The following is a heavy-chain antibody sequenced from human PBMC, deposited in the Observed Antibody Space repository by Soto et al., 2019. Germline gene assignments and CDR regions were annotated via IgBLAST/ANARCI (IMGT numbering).Heavy chain of an antibody. J-gene: IGHJ4*02. CDR2: IKPDGSAT. CDR3: FGGNGGPQ. D-gene: IGHD3-16*01. CDR1: DFTFRNYW. Sequence: GGSLRLSCATSDFTFRNYWMNWVRQAPGKGLEWVANIKPDGSATNYVDSVKGRFTISRDNVRNSVSLQMNSLRVEGTAVYFCFGGNGGPQWGQGTLVTVSS. V-gene: IGHV3-7*03.